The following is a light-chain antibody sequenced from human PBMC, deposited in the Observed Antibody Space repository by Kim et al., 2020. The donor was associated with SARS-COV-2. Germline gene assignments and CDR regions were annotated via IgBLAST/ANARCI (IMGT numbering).Light chain of an antibody. V-gene: IGKV3-20*01. J-gene: IGKJ5*01. CDR2: GAS. CDR3: QQYGSSPTT. CDR1: QTRSSSY. Sequence: LSPGERATLSHRASQTRSSSYLAWYQPIPGQAPRLLSYGASSSATAVPARFSGSGSGTDFTLTISRLEPEDFAVYFCQQYGSSPTTFGQGTRLEIK.